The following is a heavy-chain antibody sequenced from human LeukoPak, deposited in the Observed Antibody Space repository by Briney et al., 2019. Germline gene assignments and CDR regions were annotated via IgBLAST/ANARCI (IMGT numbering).Heavy chain of an antibody. V-gene: IGHV3-21*01. Sequence: GGSLRLSCAASGFTFSSYSMNWVRQAPGKGLEWVSSISSSSYIYYADSVKGRFTISRDNAKNSLYLQMNSLRAEDTALYYCARGNSSSWPHADFDIWGQGALVTVSS. CDR3: ARGNSSSWPHADFDI. CDR1: GFTFSSYS. J-gene: IGHJ4*02. CDR2: ISSSSYI. D-gene: IGHD6-13*01.